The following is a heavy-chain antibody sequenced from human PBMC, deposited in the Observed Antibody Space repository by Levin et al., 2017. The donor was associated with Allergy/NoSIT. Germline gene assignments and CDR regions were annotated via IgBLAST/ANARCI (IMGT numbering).Heavy chain of an antibody. CDR2: INHSGST. V-gene: IGHV4-34*01. Sequence: TGGSLRLSCAVYGGSFSGYYWSWIRQPPGKGLEWIGEINHSGSTNYNPSLKSRVTISVDTSKNQFSLKLSSVTAADTAVYYCARATMVRGVTPHDYWGQGTLVTVSS. CDR1: GGSFSGYY. CDR3: ARATMVRGVTPHDY. D-gene: IGHD3-10*01. J-gene: IGHJ4*02.